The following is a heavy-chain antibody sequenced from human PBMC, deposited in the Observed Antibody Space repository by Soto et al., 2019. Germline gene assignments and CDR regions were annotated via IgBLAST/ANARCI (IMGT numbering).Heavy chain of an antibody. J-gene: IGHJ5*02. CDR3: ARDLGLGYFTSFDP. Sequence: GAXVKVSCKASGYTFTGYYXXWVRQAPGQGLEWMGWINPNSGGTNYAQKFQGWVTMTRDTSISPAYMELSRLRSDDTAVYYCARDLGLGYFTSFDPWGQGTXVTVSS. CDR2: INPNSGGT. D-gene: IGHD2-21*01. CDR1: GYTFTGYY. V-gene: IGHV1-2*04.